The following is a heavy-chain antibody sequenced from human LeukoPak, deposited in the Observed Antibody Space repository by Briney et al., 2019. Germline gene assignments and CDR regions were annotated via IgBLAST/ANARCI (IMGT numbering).Heavy chain of an antibody. CDR3: ARGHGDY. Sequence: SETLSLTCAVYGGSFSGYYWSWIRQPPGKGLEWIGEINHSGSTNYNPSLKSRVTISVDTSKNQFSLKLSPVTAADTAVYYCARGHGDYWGQGTLVTVSS. J-gene: IGHJ4*02. CDR2: INHSGST. V-gene: IGHV4-34*01. CDR1: GGSFSGYY.